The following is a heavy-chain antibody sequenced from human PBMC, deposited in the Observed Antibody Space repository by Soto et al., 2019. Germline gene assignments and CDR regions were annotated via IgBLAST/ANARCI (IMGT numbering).Heavy chain of an antibody. D-gene: IGHD3-16*01. J-gene: IGHJ6*02. CDR1: GFTVSNIY. CDR3: ARDAPGGSLYYYYYGMDV. CDR2: IYSGGST. Sequence: GRSLRLSCAASGFTVSNIYMSWVSQAQGKGLEWVSVIYSGGSTYYADSVKGRFTISRDNSKNTLYLQMNSLRAEDTAVYYCARDAPGGSLYYYYYGMDVWGQGTTVTVS. V-gene: IGHV3-66*01.